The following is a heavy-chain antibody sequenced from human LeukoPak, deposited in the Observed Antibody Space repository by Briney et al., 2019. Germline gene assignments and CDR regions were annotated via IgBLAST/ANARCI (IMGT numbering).Heavy chain of an antibody. J-gene: IGHJ4*02. CDR2: IYSAGNT. D-gene: IGHD3-22*01. CDR1: GFTVSSNY. V-gene: IGHV3-66*01. Sequence: GGSLRLSCAASGFTVSSNYMSWVRQAPGKGLEWVSIIYSAGNTYYAESVKGRFIISRDNSKNTLNLQMNSLRAEDTAVYYCARENRRSYYDSSGFDYWGQGTLVTVSS. CDR3: ARENRRSYYDSSGFDY.